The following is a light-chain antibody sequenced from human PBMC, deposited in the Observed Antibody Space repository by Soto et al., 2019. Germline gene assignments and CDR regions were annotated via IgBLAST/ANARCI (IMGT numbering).Light chain of an antibody. CDR2: DAS. J-gene: IGKJ1*01. V-gene: IGKV1-5*01. Sequence: DIQMTQSPSTLSASVGDRVTITCRASQSISSWLAWYQQKPGKAPKLLIYDASSLESGVPSRFSSSGSGTDFTLTISSLQPDDFAAYYCQQYNSYSGTFGQGTKVEIK. CDR3: QQYNSYSGT. CDR1: QSISSW.